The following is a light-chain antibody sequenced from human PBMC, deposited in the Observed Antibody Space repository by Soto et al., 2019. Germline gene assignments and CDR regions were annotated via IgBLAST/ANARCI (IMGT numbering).Light chain of an antibody. J-gene: IGLJ2*01. V-gene: IGLV2-14*01. CDR3: NSFVGTSILVV. Sequence: QSALTQPASVSGSPGQSITISCTGTSSDVGRFNYVSWYQQHPGNPPKLIIFDVTRRPSGVSNRFSGSKSGNAASLTISGLQAEDEANYYCNSFVGTSILVVFGGGTKLTVL. CDR1: SSDVGRFNY. CDR2: DVT.